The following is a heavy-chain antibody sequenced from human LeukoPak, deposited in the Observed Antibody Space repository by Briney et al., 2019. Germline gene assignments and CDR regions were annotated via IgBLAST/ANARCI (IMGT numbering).Heavy chain of an antibody. CDR3: ARDYVLRIAAAGPYDAFDI. CDR2: INGTAINT. V-gene: IGHV3-23*01. J-gene: IGHJ3*02. CDR1: GFSIMNSA. D-gene: IGHD6-13*01. Sequence: GGSLRLSCAASGFSIMNSAMNWVRQAPRKGLEWVSAINGTAINTVYADSVKGRFTISRDNSKNTLYLQMNSLRAEDTAVYYCARDYVLRIAAAGPYDAFDIWGQGTMVTVSS.